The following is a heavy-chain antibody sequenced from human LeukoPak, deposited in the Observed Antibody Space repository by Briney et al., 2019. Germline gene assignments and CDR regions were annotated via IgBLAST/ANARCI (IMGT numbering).Heavy chain of an antibody. D-gene: IGHD6-19*01. CDR2: IYSSGST. V-gene: IGHV4-4*07. CDR3: VRDEYGSGCSLYYFDY. Sequence: SETLSLTCTLYGGSIFSCYWSGLRQPAGRGLEWIGRIYSSGSTNYNPSLQSRVTISVDKYKNQFSLKLSSVTAADTAVYYCVRDEYGSGCSLYYFDYWGQGILVTVSS. CDR1: GGSIFSCY. J-gene: IGHJ4*02.